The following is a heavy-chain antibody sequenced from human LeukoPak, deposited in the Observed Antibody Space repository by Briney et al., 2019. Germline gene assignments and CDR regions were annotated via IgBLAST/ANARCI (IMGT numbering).Heavy chain of an antibody. D-gene: IGHD3-22*01. Sequence: PGGSLRLSCAASGFTFSNHGMNWVRQAPGKGLEWVSGISPSGDITYYADSVKGRFTISRDNSKNTLYLQMNSLRAEDTAVYYCAKVAGDYYDSSGYYHDARSPDAFDIWGQGTMVTVSS. CDR2: ISPSGDIT. CDR3: AKVAGDYYDSSGYYHDARSPDAFDI. J-gene: IGHJ3*02. V-gene: IGHV3-23*01. CDR1: GFTFSNHG.